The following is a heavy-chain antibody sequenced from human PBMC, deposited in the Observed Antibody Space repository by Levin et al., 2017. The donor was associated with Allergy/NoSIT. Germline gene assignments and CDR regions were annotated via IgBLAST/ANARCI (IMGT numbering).Heavy chain of an antibody. J-gene: IGHJ4*02. CDR3: ARDRPGGRFLEWSWGEFDY. CDR2: IIPILGIA. Sequence: SVKVSCKASGGTFSSYTISWVRQAPGQGLEWMGRIIPILGIANYAQKFQGRVTITADKSTSTAYMELSSLRSEDTAVYYCARDRPGGRFLEWSWGEFDYWGQGTLVTVSS. V-gene: IGHV1-69*04. CDR1: GGTFSSYT. D-gene: IGHD3-3*01.